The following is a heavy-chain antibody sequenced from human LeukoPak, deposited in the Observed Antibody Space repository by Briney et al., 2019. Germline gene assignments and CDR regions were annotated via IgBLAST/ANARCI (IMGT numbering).Heavy chain of an antibody. CDR3: ARGAYYGSGSYHLGY. Sequence: PSETLSLTCAACGGSFGGYYWSWIPQPPAKGLEWIGEINHSGSTNYNPSLKSRVTISVDTSKNQFSLKLSSVTAADTAVYYCARGAYYGSGSYHLGYWGQGTLVTVSS. CDR1: GGSFGGYY. D-gene: IGHD3-10*01. V-gene: IGHV4-34*01. CDR2: INHSGST. J-gene: IGHJ4*02.